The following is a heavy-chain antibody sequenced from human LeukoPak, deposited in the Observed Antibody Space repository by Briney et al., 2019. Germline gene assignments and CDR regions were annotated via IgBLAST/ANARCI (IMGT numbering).Heavy chain of an antibody. D-gene: IGHD3-10*01. J-gene: IGHJ4*02. CDR2: IYYSGNT. V-gene: IGHV4-39*01. CDR1: GGSISGSSYF. Sequence: SETLCLTRAVSGGSISGSSYFWGWIRQPPGKGLEWIGSIYYSGNTYYNPSLKSRVTISVDTSKNQFSLKLSSVTAADTAVYYCARLQEGIDYWGQGT. CDR3: ARLQEGIDY.